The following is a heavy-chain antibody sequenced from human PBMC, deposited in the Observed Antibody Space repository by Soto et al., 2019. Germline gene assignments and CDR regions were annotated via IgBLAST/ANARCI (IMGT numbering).Heavy chain of an antibody. J-gene: IGHJ6*01. Sequence: SETLSLTCAVYGGSFSGYQWSWIRQAPGKGLEWIGEINHSGSTNYSPSLKSRVTISIDTSKNQFSLMLSSVTAADTAMYYCARYGEVTPRRYGMDVWGQGTTVTVSP. V-gene: IGHV4-34*01. CDR2: INHSGST. D-gene: IGHD3-16*01. CDR3: ARYGEVTPRRYGMDV. CDR1: GGSFSGYQ.